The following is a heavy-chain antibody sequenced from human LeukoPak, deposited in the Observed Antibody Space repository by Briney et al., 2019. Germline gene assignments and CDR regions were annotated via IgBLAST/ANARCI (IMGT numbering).Heavy chain of an antibody. D-gene: IGHD4-11*01. J-gene: IGHJ4*02. CDR2: ISGSGGST. CDR1: GFTFSSYA. V-gene: IGHV3-23*01. Sequence: QAGGSLRLSCAASGFTFSSYAMSWVRQAPGKGLEWVSAISGSGGSTYYADSVKGRFTISRDNSKNTLYLQMNSLRAEDTAVYYCAKVRTVTTRENFGFDYWGQGTLVTVSS. CDR3: AKVRTVTTRENFGFDY.